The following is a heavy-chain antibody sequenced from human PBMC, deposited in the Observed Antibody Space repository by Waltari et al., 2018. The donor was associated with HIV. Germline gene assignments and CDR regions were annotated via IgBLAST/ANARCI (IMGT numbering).Heavy chain of an antibody. J-gene: IGHJ4*02. D-gene: IGHD4-17*01. Sequence: QVQLVQSGAEVKKPGSSVQVSCRASGDTFRTYTISWVREAPGQGPDGMGGITRILKTTKDAQKCQGRVTLTADESTRTTFMELTSLRADDTAMYYCARNGDYAPAYWGQGTLVTVSS. CDR3: ARNGDYAPAY. CDR2: ITRILKTT. CDR1: GDTFRTYT. V-gene: IGHV1-69*01.